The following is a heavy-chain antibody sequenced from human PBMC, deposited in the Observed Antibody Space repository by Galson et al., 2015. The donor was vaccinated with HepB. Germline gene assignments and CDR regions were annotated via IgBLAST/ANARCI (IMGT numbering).Heavy chain of an antibody. CDR1: GFIFSDHY. CDR3: AREVDGFDV. D-gene: IGHD1-26*01. CDR2: ITSTGTYV. V-gene: IGHV3-21*06. Sequence: SLRLSCAGSGFIFSDHYMDWVRQAPGKGLEWVSTITSTGTYVYYADSVRGRFTISRDNARNSLYLEMNSLRAEDAAMYYCAREVDGFDVWGQGTMVTVSS. J-gene: IGHJ6*02.